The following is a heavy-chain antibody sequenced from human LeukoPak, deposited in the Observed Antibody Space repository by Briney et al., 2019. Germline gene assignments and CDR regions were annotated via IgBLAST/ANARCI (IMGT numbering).Heavy chain of an antibody. D-gene: IGHD5-24*01. CDR1: ASTFSRSY. V-gene: IGHV3-23*01. CDR2: ISGSGGST. CDR3: AKAGSDYNFDY. Sequence: GGSLRLSCAASASTFSRSYMGWVRQAPGKGLEWVSAISGSGGSTYYADSVKGRFTISRDNSKNTLYLQMNSLRAEDTAVYYCAKAGSDYNFDYWGQGTLVTVSS. J-gene: IGHJ4*02.